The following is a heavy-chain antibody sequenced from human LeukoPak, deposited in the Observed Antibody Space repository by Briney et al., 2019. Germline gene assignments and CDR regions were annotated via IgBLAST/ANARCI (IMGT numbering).Heavy chain of an antibody. J-gene: IGHJ5*02. D-gene: IGHD5-24*01. CDR3: ARFGRDGYMDWFDP. Sequence: SVKVSCKASGGTFISYAISWVRQAPGQGLEWMGGIIPIFGTANYAQKFQGRVTITADESTSTAYMELSSLRSEDTAVYYCARFGRDGYMDWFDPWGQGTLVTVSS. V-gene: IGHV1-69*13. CDR1: GGTFISYA. CDR2: IIPIFGTA.